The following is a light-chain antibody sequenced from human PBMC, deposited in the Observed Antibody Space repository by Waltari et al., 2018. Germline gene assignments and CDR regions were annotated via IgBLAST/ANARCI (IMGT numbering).Light chain of an antibody. Sequence: SYVLTQPRSASVAPGQTARLTRGRYNIGSESAPWYEQKPGQAPGLVVYDDGDRPSGIPERLSGSNSGNTATLTINRVEAGDEADDYCQVWDSSSDHLVVFGGGTKLTVL. CDR1: NIGSES. J-gene: IGLJ2*01. CDR2: DDG. V-gene: IGLV3-21*02. CDR3: QVWDSSSDHLVV.